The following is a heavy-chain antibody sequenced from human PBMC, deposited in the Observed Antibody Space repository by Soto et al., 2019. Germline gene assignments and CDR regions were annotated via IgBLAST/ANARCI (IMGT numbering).Heavy chain of an antibody. CDR1: GFTFSSYG. CDR3: ARAGSSGWSERGDYYYYGMDV. D-gene: IGHD6-19*01. J-gene: IGHJ6*02. Sequence: QVQLVEPGGGVVQPGRSLRLSCAASGFTFSSYGMHWVRQAPGKGLEWVAVISYDGSNKYYADSVKGRFTISRDNSKNTLYLQMNSLRAEDTAVYYCARAGSSGWSERGDYYYYGMDVWGQGTTVTVSS. CDR2: ISYDGSNK. V-gene: IGHV3-30*03.